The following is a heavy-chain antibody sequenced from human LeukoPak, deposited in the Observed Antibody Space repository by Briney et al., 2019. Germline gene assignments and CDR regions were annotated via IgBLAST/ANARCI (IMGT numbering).Heavy chain of an antibody. CDR2: INPNSGGT. Sequence: GSSVKVSCKASGGTFSSYAISWVRQAPGQGLEWMGWINPNSGGTNYAQKFQGRVTMTRDTSISTAYMELSRLRSDDTAVYYCARDMTRWLQLPDYWGQGTLVTVSS. J-gene: IGHJ4*02. CDR1: GGTFSSYA. D-gene: IGHD5-24*01. V-gene: IGHV1-2*02. CDR3: ARDMTRWLQLPDY.